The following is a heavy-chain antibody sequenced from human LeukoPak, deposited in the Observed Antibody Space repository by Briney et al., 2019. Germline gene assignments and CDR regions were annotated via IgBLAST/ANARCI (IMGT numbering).Heavy chain of an antibody. CDR3: ARRGGDRDNWFDP. V-gene: IGHV4-61*09. CDR1: GGSISSGGYS. Sequence: SQTLSLTCAVSGGSISSGGYSWSWIRQPPGKGLEWIGYIYTSGSTNYNPSLKSRVTISVDTSKNQFSLKLSSVTAADTAVYYCARRGGDRDNWFDPWGQGTLVTVSS. D-gene: IGHD2-21*02. CDR2: IYTSGST. J-gene: IGHJ5*02.